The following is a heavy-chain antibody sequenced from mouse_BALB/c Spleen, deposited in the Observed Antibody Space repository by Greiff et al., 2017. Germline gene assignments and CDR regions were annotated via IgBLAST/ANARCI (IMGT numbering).Heavy chain of an antibody. D-gene: IGHD2-3*01. CDR1: GFTFSSYA. CDR2: ISSGGSYT. Sequence: EVKLMESGGGLVKPGGSLKLSCAASGFTFSSYAMSWVRQSPEKRLEWVAEISSGGSYTYYPDTVTGRFTISRDNAKNTLYLEMSSLRSEDTAMYYCAREKGWSTRFAYWGQGTLVTVSA. J-gene: IGHJ3*01. V-gene: IGHV5-9-4*01. CDR3: AREKGWSTRFAY.